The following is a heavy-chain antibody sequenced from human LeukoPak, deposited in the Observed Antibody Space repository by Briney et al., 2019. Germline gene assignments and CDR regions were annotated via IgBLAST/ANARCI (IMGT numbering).Heavy chain of an antibody. CDR3: ARDHSGWSLDP. CDR1: GFTVSSNS. D-gene: IGHD6-19*01. J-gene: IGHJ5*02. CDR2: YSGGNT. Sequence: GGSLRLSCTVSGFTVSSNSMSWVRQAPGKGLIYSGGNTHYSDSVKGRFTISRDNAKNSLYLQMNSLRVEDTAIYYCARDHSGWSLDPWGRGTLVTVSS. V-gene: IGHV3-53*01.